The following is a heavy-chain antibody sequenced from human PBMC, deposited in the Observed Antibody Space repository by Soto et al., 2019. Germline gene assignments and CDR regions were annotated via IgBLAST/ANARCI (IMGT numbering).Heavy chain of an antibody. CDR3: ARGGRVRGVLGYYYGMDV. Sequence: SETLSLTCAVYGGSFGGYYWSWIRQPPGKGLEWIGEINHSGSTNYNPSLKSRVTISVDTSKNQFSLKLSSVTAADTAVYYCARGGRVRGVLGYYYGMDVWGQGTTVTVSS. J-gene: IGHJ6*02. D-gene: IGHD3-10*01. V-gene: IGHV4-34*01. CDR1: GGSFGGYY. CDR2: INHSGST.